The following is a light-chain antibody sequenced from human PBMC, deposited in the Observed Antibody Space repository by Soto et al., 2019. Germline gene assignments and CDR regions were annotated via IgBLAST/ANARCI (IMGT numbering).Light chain of an antibody. CDR1: QSVSSN. Sequence: EIVMTQSPATLSVSPGERATLSCRASQSVSSNVAWYQQIPGQTPRLLIYGASTRATTIPARFSASGSGTEFTFTISSLQSGDFAVYYCQQYNRWPFTFGPGTKVDIK. J-gene: IGKJ3*01. V-gene: IGKV3-15*01. CDR3: QQYNRWPFT. CDR2: GAS.